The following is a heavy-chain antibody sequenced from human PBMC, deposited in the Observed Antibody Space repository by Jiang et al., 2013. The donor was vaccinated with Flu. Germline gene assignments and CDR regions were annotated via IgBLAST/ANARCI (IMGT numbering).Heavy chain of an antibody. V-gene: IGHV1-69*05. CDR3: ARDFGLNQGPPFDP. CDR1: GGTFSSYA. D-gene: IGHD1-14*01. J-gene: IGHJ5*02. CDR2: IIPIFGTA. Sequence: GAEVKKPGSSVKVSCKASGGTFSSYAISWVRQAPGQGLEWMGGIIPIFGTANYAQKFQGRVTITRDTSASTAYMELSSLRSEDTAVYYCARDFGLNQGPPFDPWGQGTLVTVPS.